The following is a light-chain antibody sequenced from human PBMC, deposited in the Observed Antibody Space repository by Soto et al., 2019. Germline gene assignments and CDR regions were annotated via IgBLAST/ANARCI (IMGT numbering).Light chain of an antibody. CDR3: QKYNSAPWT. CDR2: AAS. Sequence: DIQMTQSPSSLSTSVGDRVTITCRASQGISNYLAWYQQKPGKVPKLLIYAASTLQSGVPSRFRGSGSGTNFTLTISSLQPEDVATYYCQKYNSAPWTFGQGTKVEIK. J-gene: IGKJ1*01. CDR1: QGISNY. V-gene: IGKV1-27*01.